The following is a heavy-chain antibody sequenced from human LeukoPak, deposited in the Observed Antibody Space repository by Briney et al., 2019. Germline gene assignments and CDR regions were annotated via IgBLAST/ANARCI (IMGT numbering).Heavy chain of an antibody. D-gene: IGHD5-12*01. CDR3: AREVDS. V-gene: IGHV3-30*04. Sequence: GGSLRLSCAASGFTFSSYAMHWVRQAPGKGLEWVAVISYDGSNKYYADSVKGRFTISRDNSKNTLYLQMNSLRAEDTAVYYCAREVDSWGQGTLVTVSS. CDR2: ISYDGSNK. J-gene: IGHJ5*02. CDR1: GFTFSSYA.